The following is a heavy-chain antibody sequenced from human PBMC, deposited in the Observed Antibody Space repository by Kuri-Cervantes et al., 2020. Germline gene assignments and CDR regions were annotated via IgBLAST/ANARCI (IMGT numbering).Heavy chain of an antibody. CDR2: ISSSSSYI. J-gene: IGHJ3*02. CDR3: AIHRKAYYYDSSGRKNAFDI. V-gene: IGHV3-21*01. D-gene: IGHD3-22*01. CDR1: GFTFSSYS. Sequence: GGSLRPSCAASGFTFSSYSMNWVRQAPGKGLEWVSSISSSSSYIYYADSVKGRFTISRDNAKNSLYLQMNSLRAEDTAVYYCAIHRKAYYYDSSGRKNAFDIWGQGTMVTVSS.